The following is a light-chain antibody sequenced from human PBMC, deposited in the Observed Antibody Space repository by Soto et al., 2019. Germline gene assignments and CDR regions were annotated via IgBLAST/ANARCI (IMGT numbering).Light chain of an antibody. V-gene: IGKV1-5*03. CDR3: QQYNSYSLT. J-gene: IGKJ4*01. CDR2: KAS. CDR1: ESISSW. Sequence: DIQMTQSPSTLSASVGDRVTITCRASESISSWLAWYQQKPGKVPKLLIYKASSLESGVPSRFSGSGSGTEFTLTISSLQTDDFATYYCQQYNSYSLTFGGGTKVEIK.